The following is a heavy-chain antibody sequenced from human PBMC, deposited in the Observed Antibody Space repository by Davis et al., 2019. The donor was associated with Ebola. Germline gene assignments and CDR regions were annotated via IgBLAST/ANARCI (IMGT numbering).Heavy chain of an antibody. V-gene: IGHV3-30*04. D-gene: IGHD2-21*02. J-gene: IGHJ6*02. CDR1: GFIFRDSS. CDR2: ISFDGRKQ. Sequence: PGGSLRLSCAASGFIFRDSSIHWVRQAPGKGLEWVATISFDGRKQFYADSVKGRVTISRDNSRNTNYLEVNDLKIEDTAIYYSARDPREGEYCGDDCYGGVDVWGQGTAVYVS. CDR3: ARDPREGEYCGDDCYGGVDV.